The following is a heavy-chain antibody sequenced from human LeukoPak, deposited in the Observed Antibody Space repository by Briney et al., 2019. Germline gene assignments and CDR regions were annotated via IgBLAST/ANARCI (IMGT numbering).Heavy chain of an antibody. D-gene: IGHD3-10*01. Sequence: SETLSLTCTVSGGSISSYYWSWIRQPAGKGLEWIGRIYTSGSTNYNPSLKSRVTMSVDTSKNQFSLKLSSVTAADTAVYYCARDPIWFGVEMAFDTWGQGTMVTVSS. CDR2: IYTSGST. V-gene: IGHV4-4*07. J-gene: IGHJ3*02. CDR3: ARDPIWFGVEMAFDT. CDR1: GGSISSYY.